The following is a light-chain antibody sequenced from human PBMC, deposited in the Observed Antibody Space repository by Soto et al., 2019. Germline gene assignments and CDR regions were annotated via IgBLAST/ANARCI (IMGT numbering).Light chain of an antibody. CDR3: QQYNNWPLT. Sequence: EIVLTQSPGTLSLSPGERATLSCRASQSIRSNLAWYQQKPGQTSRLLIYVASTRATGIPARFTGSGSGTDFTLTISSLQSEDCAIYYCQQYNNWPLTFGGGTKVDIK. V-gene: IGKV3-15*01. J-gene: IGKJ4*01. CDR1: QSIRSN. CDR2: VAS.